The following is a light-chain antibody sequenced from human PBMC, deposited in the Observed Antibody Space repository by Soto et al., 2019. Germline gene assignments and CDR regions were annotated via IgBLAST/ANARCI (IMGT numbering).Light chain of an antibody. J-gene: IGLJ2*01. Sequence: QSVLTQPPSASGTPGQRVTISCSGSGSSIGTNTVNWYRQLPGTAPKLLIYGNNQRPSGVPDRFSGSKSGTSASLAIRGLKCEDEAEYYCAAWDGSLNNVLFGGGTKLTVL. CDR1: GSSIGTNT. CDR2: GNN. V-gene: IGLV1-44*01. CDR3: AAWDGSLNNVL.